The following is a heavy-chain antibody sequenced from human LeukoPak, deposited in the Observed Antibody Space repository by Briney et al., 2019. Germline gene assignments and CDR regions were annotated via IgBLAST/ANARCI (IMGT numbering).Heavy chain of an antibody. CDR2: IIPIFGTA. D-gene: IGHD6-19*01. Sequence: EASVKVSCKASGGTFSSYAIIWVRQAPGQGLEWMGGIIPIFGTANYAQKFQGRVTITADKSTSTAYMELSSLRSEDTAVYYCARDPGVAGYDYWGQGTLVTVSS. J-gene: IGHJ4*02. V-gene: IGHV1-69*06. CDR1: GGTFSSYA. CDR3: ARDPGVAGYDY.